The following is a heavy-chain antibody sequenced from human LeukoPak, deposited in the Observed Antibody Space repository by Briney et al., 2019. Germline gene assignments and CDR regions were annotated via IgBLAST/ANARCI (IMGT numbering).Heavy chain of an antibody. CDR3: AKVTTDCSSTSCFLPYAFDF. D-gene: IGHD2-2*01. J-gene: IGHJ3*01. V-gene: IGHV3-23*01. CDR2: ISASGSGT. Sequence: PGGSLRLSCGASGFTFNISAINWVRQAPGKGLEWVSSISASGSGTFYADSVKGRFAISRDNSRNMVFLLMNTLRVEDTAIYYCAKVTTDCSSTSCFLPYAFDFWGQGTMVAVSS. CDR1: GFTFNISA.